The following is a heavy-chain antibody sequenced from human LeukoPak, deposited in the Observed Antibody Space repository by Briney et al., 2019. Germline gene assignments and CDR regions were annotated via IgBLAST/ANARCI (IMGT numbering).Heavy chain of an antibody. CDR2: INWNGGST. D-gene: IGHD3-3*01. CDR1: GFTFDDYG. J-gene: IGHJ4*02. Sequence: GGSLRLSCAASGFTFDDYGMSWVRQAPGKGLEWVSGINWNGGSTGYADSVKVRFTISRDNAKNSLYLQMNSLRAEDTALYYCAREYLKYYDFWSGYTYWGQGTLATVSS. CDR3: AREYLKYYDFWSGYTY. V-gene: IGHV3-20*04.